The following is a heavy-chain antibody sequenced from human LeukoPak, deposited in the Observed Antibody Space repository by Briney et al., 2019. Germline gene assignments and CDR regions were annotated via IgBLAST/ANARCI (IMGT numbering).Heavy chain of an antibody. CDR2: FYNSGGT. CDR1: GGSVSSDNYY. D-gene: IGHD6-19*01. Sequence: PSETLSLTCTVSGGSVSSDNYYWSWIRQPPGKGLEWIGYFYNSGGTKYNPSLKSRVTISVETSKNQFSLKLSSVTAADTAVYYCARRGEVAGYTDWFDPWGQGTLVTVSS. V-gene: IGHV4-61*01. CDR3: ARRGEVAGYTDWFDP. J-gene: IGHJ5*02.